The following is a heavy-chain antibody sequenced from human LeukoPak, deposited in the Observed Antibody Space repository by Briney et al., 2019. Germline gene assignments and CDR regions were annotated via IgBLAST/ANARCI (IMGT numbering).Heavy chain of an antibody. CDR1: GFTFSSYS. J-gene: IGHJ4*02. V-gene: IGHV3-21*01. D-gene: IGHD5-12*01. Sequence: GGSLRLSCAASGFTFSSYSMNWLRQAPGKGLELVSSISSSSSYIYYADSVKGRFTTSRDNAKNSLYLQMNSLRAEYTAVYYCARDSGYSGYGFDYWGQGTLVTVSS. CDR3: ARDSGYSGYGFDY. CDR2: ISSSSSYI.